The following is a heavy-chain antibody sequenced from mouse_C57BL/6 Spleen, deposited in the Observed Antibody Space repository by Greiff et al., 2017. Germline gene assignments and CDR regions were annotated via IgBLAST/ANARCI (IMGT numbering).Heavy chain of an antibody. V-gene: IGHV5-4*01. Sequence: DVQLVESGGGLVKPGGSLKLSCAASGFTFSSYAMSWVRQTPEKRLEWVATISDGGSYTYYPDNVKGRFTISRDHAKNNLYLQMSHLKSEDTAMDYCARAMVPYYAMVYWGQGTSVTVSS. D-gene: IGHD2-2*01. CDR1: GFTFSSYA. CDR3: ARAMVPYYAMVY. CDR2: ISDGGSYT. J-gene: IGHJ4*01.